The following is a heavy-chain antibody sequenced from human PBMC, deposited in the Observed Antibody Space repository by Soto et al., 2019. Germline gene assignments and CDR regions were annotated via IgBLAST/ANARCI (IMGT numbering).Heavy chain of an antibody. J-gene: IGHJ4*02. Sequence: QVPLVESGGGVVQPGRSLRLSCAASGFTFKNYAMHWVRQAPGKGLEWVAVISYDGSIEFYADSVKGRFTISRDDFKNTMFLQMGSLRVEDTAVYYCARGLRDFGWRLPFGYWGQGTLVTVSS. CDR3: ARGLRDFGWRLPFGY. CDR1: GFTFKNYA. CDR2: ISYDGSIE. V-gene: IGHV3-30-3*01. D-gene: IGHD3-9*01.